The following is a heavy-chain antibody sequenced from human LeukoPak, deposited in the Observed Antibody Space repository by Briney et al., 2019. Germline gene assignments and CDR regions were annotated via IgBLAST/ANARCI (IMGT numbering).Heavy chain of an antibody. D-gene: IGHD2-15*01. CDR2: IYTSGST. CDR1: GGSISSYY. J-gene: IGHJ4*02. CDR3: ARGLGVVVVAATHFDY. Sequence: SETLSLTCTVSGGSISSYYWYWIRQPAGMGLEWIGRIYTSGSTNYNPSLKSRVTMSVDTSKKQFSLRLSSVTAADTTVYYCARGLGVVVVAATHFDYWGQGTLVTVSS. V-gene: IGHV4-4*07.